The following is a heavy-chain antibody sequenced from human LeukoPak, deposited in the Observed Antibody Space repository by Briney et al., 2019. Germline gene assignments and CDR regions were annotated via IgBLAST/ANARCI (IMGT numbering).Heavy chain of an antibody. Sequence: GSLRLSCATSGFTFSSYWMSWVRQPPGKGLEWIGEINHSGSTNYNPSLKSRVTISVDTSKNQFSLKLSSVTAADTAVYYCARGRGRGWYPTEYFQHWGQGTLVTVSS. V-gene: IGHV4-34*01. CDR1: GFTFSSYW. J-gene: IGHJ1*01. CDR3: ARGRGRGWYPTEYFQH. CDR2: INHSGST. D-gene: IGHD6-19*01.